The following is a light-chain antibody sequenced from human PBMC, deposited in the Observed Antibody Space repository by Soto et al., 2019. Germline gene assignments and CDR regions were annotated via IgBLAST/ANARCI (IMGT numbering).Light chain of an antibody. V-gene: IGLV1-44*01. CDR1: SSNIGSNT. Sequence: QSVLTQPPSASGTPGQRVTISCSGSSSNIGSNTVNWYQHLPRAAPKLLIQSNNQRPSGVPDRSSGSQSGTSASLAISGLQSEDEADYYCAVWDDSLNGYVFGTGTKLTVL. CDR2: SNN. J-gene: IGLJ1*01. CDR3: AVWDDSLNGYV.